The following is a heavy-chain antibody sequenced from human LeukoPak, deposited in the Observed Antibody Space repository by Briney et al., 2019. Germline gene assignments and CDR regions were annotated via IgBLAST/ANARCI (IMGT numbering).Heavy chain of an antibody. D-gene: IGHD2-2*01. CDR2: ISAYNGNT. Sequence: GASVKVSCKASGYTFTSYGISWVRQAPGQGLEWMGWISAYNGNTNYAQKLQGRVTMTTDTSTSTAYMELRSLRSDDTAVYYCARTEYQLLFISGGMDVRGQGTTVTVSS. J-gene: IGHJ6*02. CDR1: GYTFTSYG. CDR3: ARTEYQLLFISGGMDV. V-gene: IGHV1-18*01.